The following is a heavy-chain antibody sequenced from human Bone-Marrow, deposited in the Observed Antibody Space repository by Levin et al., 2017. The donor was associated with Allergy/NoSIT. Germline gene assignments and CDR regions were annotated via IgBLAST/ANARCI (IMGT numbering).Heavy chain of an antibody. CDR3: AKTRVSSGNCGQTGVD. D-gene: IGHD3-3*01. V-gene: IGHV3-30*18. CDR1: GLSFSNYA. J-gene: IGHJ4*02. Sequence: GGSLRLSCAASGLSFSNYAMHWVRQAPGKGLEWVAVISYDGSNKSYADSMKGRFTISRDNSKNTLYLQIDSLRAEDTAVYYCAKTRVSSGNCGQTGVDWGQGTLVTVS. CDR2: ISYDGSNK.